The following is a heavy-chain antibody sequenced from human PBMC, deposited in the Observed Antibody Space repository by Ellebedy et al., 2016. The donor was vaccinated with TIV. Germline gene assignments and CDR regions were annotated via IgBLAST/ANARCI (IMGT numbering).Heavy chain of an antibody. CDR3: ARGTPDGGDWFDP. V-gene: IGHV3-21*06. D-gene: IGHD4-23*01. Sequence: GESLKISXAASGFTFGSYGMHWVRQAPGKGLEWVSSIDPTSTYIYYADSLKGRFTISRDNAKNSLYLQMNSLRAEDTAVYYCARGTPDGGDWFDPWGQGTLVTVSS. CDR1: GFTFGSYG. CDR2: IDPTSTYI. J-gene: IGHJ5*02.